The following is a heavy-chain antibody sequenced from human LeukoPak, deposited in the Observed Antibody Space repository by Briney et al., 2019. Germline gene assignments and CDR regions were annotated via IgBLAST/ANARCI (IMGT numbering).Heavy chain of an antibody. CDR3: AREKPNYYDSSGEYNWFDP. CDR2: IYYSGST. V-gene: IGHV4-31*03. Sequence: PSETLSLTRTVSGGSISSGGYYWSWIRQHPGKGLEWIGYIYYSGSTYYNPSLKSRVTISVDTSKNQFSLKLSSVTAADTAVYYCAREKPNYYDSSGEYNWFDPWGQGTLVTVSS. J-gene: IGHJ5*02. D-gene: IGHD3-22*01. CDR1: GGSISSGGYY.